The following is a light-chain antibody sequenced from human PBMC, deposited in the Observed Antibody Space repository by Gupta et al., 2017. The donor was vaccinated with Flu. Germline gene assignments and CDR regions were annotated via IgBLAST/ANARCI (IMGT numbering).Light chain of an antibody. Sequence: GTLSLSPGERATLSCRASQRISDNYLAWYQQTPGQAPRLLIYNTSLRATGVPDKFSGSGSGTDFTLTISRLEPEDFAVYYCQQYDDSPWTFGQGTKVEIK. CDR3: QQYDDSPWT. V-gene: IGKV3-20*01. CDR2: NTS. J-gene: IGKJ1*01. CDR1: QRISDNY.